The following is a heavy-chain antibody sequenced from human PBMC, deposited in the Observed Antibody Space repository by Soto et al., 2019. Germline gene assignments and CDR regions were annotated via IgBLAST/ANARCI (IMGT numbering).Heavy chain of an antibody. CDR1: GGSFSGYY. CDR3: ARAPDYGDHRFDY. J-gene: IGHJ4*02. CDR2: INHSGST. V-gene: IGHV4-34*01. D-gene: IGHD4-17*01. Sequence: PSETLSLTCAVYGGSFSGYYWSWIRQPPGKGLEWIGEINHSGSTNYNPSLKSRVTISVDTSKNQFSLKLSSVTAADTAVYYCARAPDYGDHRFDYWGQGTLVTVSS.